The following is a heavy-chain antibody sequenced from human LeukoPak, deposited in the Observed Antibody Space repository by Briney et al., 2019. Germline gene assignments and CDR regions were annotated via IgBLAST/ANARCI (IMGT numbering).Heavy chain of an antibody. J-gene: IGHJ4*02. CDR3: ARYVLLMDY. Sequence: PGGSLRLSCAASGFSFSDHHMRWVRQVPGKGLEWLAYISRDGNIIVYADSVKGRFIISRDNAKQSVYLEMTSLRPEDTAVYYCARYVLLMDYWGQGTLVTVSS. CDR2: ISRDGNII. CDR1: GFSFSDHH. V-gene: IGHV3-11*01. D-gene: IGHD3-16*01.